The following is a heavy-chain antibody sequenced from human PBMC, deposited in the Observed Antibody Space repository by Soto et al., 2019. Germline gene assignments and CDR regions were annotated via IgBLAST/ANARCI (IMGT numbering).Heavy chain of an antibody. D-gene: IGHD6-19*01. V-gene: IGHV3-33*01. Sequence: GGSQRLSCAASGFTFSSYGMHWVRQAPGKGLEWVAVIWYDGSNKYYADSVKGRFTISRDNSKNTLYLQMNSLRAEDTAVYYCAREVKVAGIDYWGQGTLVTVSS. J-gene: IGHJ4*02. CDR3: AREVKVAGIDY. CDR1: GFTFSSYG. CDR2: IWYDGSNK.